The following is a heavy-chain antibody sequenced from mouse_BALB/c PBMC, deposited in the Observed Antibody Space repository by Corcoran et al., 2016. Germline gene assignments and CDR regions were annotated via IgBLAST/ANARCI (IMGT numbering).Heavy chain of an antibody. V-gene: IGHV3-6*02. D-gene: IGHD2-10*01. J-gene: IGHJ4*01. CDR1: GYSITSGYY. Sequence: DVQLQDSGPGLVKPSQSLSLTCSVTGYSITSGYYWNWIRQFPGNKLEWMGYISYDGSNNYNPSLKNRISITRDTSKNQFFLKLNSVTTEDTATYYCATYYGNYYAMDYWGQGTSVTVSS. CDR2: ISYDGSN. CDR3: ATYYGNYYAMDY.